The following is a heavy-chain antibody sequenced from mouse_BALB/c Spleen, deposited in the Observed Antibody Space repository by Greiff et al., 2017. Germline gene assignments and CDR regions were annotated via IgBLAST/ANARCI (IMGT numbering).Heavy chain of an antibody. CDR1: GFTFSSYG. J-gene: IGHJ3*02. D-gene: IGHD3-2*01. V-gene: IGHV5-6*02. Sequence: DVMLVESGGDLVKPGGSLKLSCAASGFTFSSYGMSWVRQTPDKRLEWVATISSGGSYTYYPDSVKGRFTISRDNAKNTLYLQMSSLKSEDTAMYYCARQEDSSGYVWGQGTLVTVSA. CDR2: ISSGGSYT. CDR3: ARQEDSSGYV.